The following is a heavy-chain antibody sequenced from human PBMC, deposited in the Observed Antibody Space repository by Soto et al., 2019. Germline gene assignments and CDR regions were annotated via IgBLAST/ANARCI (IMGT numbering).Heavy chain of an antibody. CDR2: ISSSSSTI. Sequence: EVQLVESGGGLVQRGGSLRLSCAASGLTFSSYSMNWVRQAPGKGLEWVSYISSSSSTIYYADCVKGRFTISRDNAKSSLYLQMNSLRAEETAVYYCALGEESRNYYYGMDVWGQGATVTVSS. CDR3: ALGEESRNYYYGMDV. CDR1: GLTFSSYS. J-gene: IGHJ6*02. V-gene: IGHV3-48*01.